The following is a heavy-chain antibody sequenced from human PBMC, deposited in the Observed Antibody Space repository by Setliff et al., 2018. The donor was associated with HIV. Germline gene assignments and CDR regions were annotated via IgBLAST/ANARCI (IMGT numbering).Heavy chain of an antibody. J-gene: IGHJ3*02. CDR3: ATSLITVPPDAFDI. Sequence: PSETLSLTCTVAGGSTSSSSYYWGWIRQPPGMGLERIASIYHNGNTYYNPSLKSRVTMSVDTSKNQFSLKLSSVTAADTAVYYCATSLITVPPDAFDIWGQGTMVTVSS. D-gene: IGHD4-4*01. CDR2: IYHNGNT. V-gene: IGHV4-39*07. CDR1: GGSTSSSSYY.